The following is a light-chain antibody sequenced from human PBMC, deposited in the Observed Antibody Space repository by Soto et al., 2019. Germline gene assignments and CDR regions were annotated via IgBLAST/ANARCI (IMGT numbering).Light chain of an antibody. CDR1: SSSIGSNT. Sequence: QSVLTQPTSASGTPGQRVTISCSGSSSSIGSNTVYWYQQLPGTAPKLLIYSNDQRPSGVPDRFSGSKSGTSASLAISGLQSEDEADYYCAAWDDSLNGRVFGGGTKLTVL. CDR3: AAWDDSLNGRV. J-gene: IGLJ3*02. V-gene: IGLV1-44*01. CDR2: SND.